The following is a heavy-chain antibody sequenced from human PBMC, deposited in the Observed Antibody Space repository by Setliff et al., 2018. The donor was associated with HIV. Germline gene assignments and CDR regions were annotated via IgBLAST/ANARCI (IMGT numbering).Heavy chain of an antibody. CDR3: ARGLYYYDTSGYYFLDY. J-gene: IGHJ4*02. D-gene: IGHD3-22*01. CDR2: FSSDGST. CDR1: GFTFSSYT. V-gene: IGHV3-30*04. Sequence: GESLKISCAVSGFTFSSYTMHWVRQAPGKGLEWVAVFSSDGSTGYADSVKGRFTISRDNTKNSLYLEMNTLRAEDTAFYFCARGLYYYDTSGYYFLDYWGQGALVTVSS.